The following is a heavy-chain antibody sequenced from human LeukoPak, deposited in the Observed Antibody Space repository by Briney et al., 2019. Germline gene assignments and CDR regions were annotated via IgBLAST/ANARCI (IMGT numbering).Heavy chain of an antibody. CDR1: GFTFNTYN. CDR2: ISSSSSYI. J-gene: IGHJ4*02. Sequence: GGSLRLSCAGSGFTFNTYNMNWVRQAPGKGLEWVSSISSSSSYIYYADSVKGRFTISRDNAKNSLYLQMNSLRAEDTAVYYCARLYDGSAYHANHFDYWGQGTLVIVSS. D-gene: IGHD3-22*01. CDR3: ARLYDGSAYHANHFDY. V-gene: IGHV3-21*01.